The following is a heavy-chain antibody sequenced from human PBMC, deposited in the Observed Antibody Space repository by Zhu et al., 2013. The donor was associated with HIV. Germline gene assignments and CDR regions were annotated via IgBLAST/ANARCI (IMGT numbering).Heavy chain of an antibody. D-gene: IGHD1-26*01. V-gene: IGHV1-58*01. CDR2: IVVGSGNT. CDR1: GFTFTSSA. Sequence: QMQLVQSGPEVKKPGTSVKVSCKASGFTFTSSAVQWVRQARGQRLEWIGWIVVGSGNTNYAQKFQERVTITRDMSTSTAYMELSSLRSEDTAVYYCAALEVGATNWVDYWGQGNPGHRLL. J-gene: IGHJ4*02. CDR3: AALEVGATNWVDY.